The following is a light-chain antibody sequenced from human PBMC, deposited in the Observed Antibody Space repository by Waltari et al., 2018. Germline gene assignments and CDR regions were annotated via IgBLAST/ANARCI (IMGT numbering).Light chain of an antibody. V-gene: IGKV1-27*01. CDR2: AAS. J-gene: IGKJ1*01. CDR1: QGIGNY. Sequence: DIQMTQSPSSLSASVGNRVTITCRASQGIGNYLAWYQQKPGRAPKLLIYAASTLQSGVPSRFSGSGFGRDFTLTISSLQPEDVGTYYCQKYTRALGAFGQGTKV. CDR3: QKYTRALGA.